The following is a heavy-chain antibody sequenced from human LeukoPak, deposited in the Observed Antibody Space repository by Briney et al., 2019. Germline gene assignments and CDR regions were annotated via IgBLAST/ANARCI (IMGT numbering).Heavy chain of an antibody. Sequence: GGSLRLSCTASGFRFDDYYMGWIRQAPGKGLDYISYISASGSVQYYTDSVEGRFTVSRDNARNSIFLEMNSLRVEDTAVYYCARSMILTSEDYSGQGTLVTVSS. CDR1: GFRFDDYY. CDR3: ARSMILTSEDY. D-gene: IGHD3-22*01. CDR2: ISASGSVQ. V-gene: IGHV3-11*04. J-gene: IGHJ4*02.